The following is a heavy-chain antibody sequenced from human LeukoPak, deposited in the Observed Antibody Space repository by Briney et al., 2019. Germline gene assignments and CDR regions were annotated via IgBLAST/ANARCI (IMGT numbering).Heavy chain of an antibody. CDR2: ISGSGGST. D-gene: IGHD1-26*01. J-gene: IGHJ4*02. CDR3: AKGSGSSGRGIDY. CDR1: GFTFSSYA. Sequence: GGSLRLSCAASGFTFSSYAMSGVRQAPGKGLEWVSAISGSGGSTYYADSVKGRFTISRDNSKNTLYLQMNSLRAEDTAVYYCAKGSGSSGRGIDYWGQGTLVTVSS. V-gene: IGHV3-23*01.